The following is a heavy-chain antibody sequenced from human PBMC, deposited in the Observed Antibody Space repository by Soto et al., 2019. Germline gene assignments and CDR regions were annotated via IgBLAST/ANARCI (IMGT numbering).Heavy chain of an antibody. D-gene: IGHD3-9*01. CDR2: ISGSGDAT. V-gene: IGHV3-23*01. CDR1: GFTFSSYA. Sequence: GGSLRLSCAASGFTFSSYAMSWVRQAPGKGLEWVSAISGSGDATYYADSVKGRFSISRDNSKNTLFLQMNSLKADDTAVFYCAIPTALKVTGPDYWGQGTLVTVSS. J-gene: IGHJ4*02. CDR3: AIPTALKVTGPDY.